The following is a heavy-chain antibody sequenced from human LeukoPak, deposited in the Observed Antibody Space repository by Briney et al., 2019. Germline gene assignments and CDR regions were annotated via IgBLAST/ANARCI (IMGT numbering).Heavy chain of an antibody. V-gene: IGHV3-48*03. CDR1: GFTFSSFE. CDR3: ARDRGSDWGESYFDY. D-gene: IGHD6-19*01. CDR2: ISRGGGTI. Sequence: GGSLRLSCAVSGFTFSSFEMNWVRQTPGKGLEWISYISRGGGTIYYADSVKGRFTISRDNAKNSLYLQMNSLRVDDTAVYYCARDRGSDWGESYFDYWGQGTLVIVSS. J-gene: IGHJ4*02.